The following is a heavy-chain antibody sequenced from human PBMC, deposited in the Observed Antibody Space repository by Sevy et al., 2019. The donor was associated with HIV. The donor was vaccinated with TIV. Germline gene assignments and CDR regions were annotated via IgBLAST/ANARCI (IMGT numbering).Heavy chain of an antibody. Sequence: GGSLRLSCAASGFTFSSYAMSWVRQAPGKGLEWVSAISGSGGSTYYADSVKGRFTISRDNAKNTLYLQMNSLRAEDTAVYYCAKDLGATITTYYFDYWGQGTLVTVSS. CDR2: ISGSGGST. CDR1: GFTFSSYA. D-gene: IGHD5-12*01. CDR3: AKDLGATITTYYFDY. J-gene: IGHJ4*02. V-gene: IGHV3-23*01.